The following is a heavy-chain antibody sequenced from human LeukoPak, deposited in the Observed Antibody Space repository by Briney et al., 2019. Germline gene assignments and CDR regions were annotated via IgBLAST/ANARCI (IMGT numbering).Heavy chain of an antibody. CDR1: GFTFSSYT. Sequence: GGSLRLSCAASGFTFSSYTMNWVRQAPGKGLEWVSSISSSSSYIYYADAVKGRLTISRDNAKTSLYLQMNSLRAEDTAVYYCARDPTPRYCSGGSCYTHYGMDVWGQGTTVTVSS. CDR2: ISSSSSYI. J-gene: IGHJ6*02. D-gene: IGHD2-15*01. CDR3: ARDPTPRYCSGGSCYTHYGMDV. V-gene: IGHV3-21*01.